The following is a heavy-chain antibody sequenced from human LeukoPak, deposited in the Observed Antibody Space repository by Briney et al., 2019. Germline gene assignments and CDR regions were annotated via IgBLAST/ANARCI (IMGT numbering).Heavy chain of an antibody. CDR1: GFTFSSHW. Sequence: GGSLRLSCAASGFTFSSHWMSWVRQAPGKGLEWVANIKQDGSTKNYVDSVKGRFTISRDNAKNSLSLQMNSLRGKDTAVYYCARDDSGPAFWGQGTLVTVSS. CDR3: ARDDSGPAF. V-gene: IGHV3-7*05. D-gene: IGHD6-19*01. J-gene: IGHJ4*02. CDR2: IKQDGSTK.